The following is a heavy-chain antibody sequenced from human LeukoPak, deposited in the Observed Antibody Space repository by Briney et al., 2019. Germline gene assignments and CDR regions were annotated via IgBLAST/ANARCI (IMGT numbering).Heavy chain of an antibody. J-gene: IGHJ3*01. Sequence: PSETLSLTCTVSGGPINNYYWSWVRQPPGAGLEWLAYIYYTGSTNYNPSLKTRLTISVDTSKNQFSLRLNSVTAADTAVYYCASYDSSGYYFWGQGTMVTVSS. V-gene: IGHV4-59*08. D-gene: IGHD3-22*01. CDR3: ASYDSSGYYF. CDR2: IYYTGST. CDR1: GGPINNYY.